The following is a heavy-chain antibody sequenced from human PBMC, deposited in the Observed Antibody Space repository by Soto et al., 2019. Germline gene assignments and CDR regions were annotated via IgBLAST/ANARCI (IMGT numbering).Heavy chain of an antibody. J-gene: IGHJ4*02. V-gene: IGHV4-34*01. Sequence: TLSLTCAVYGGSFSGYYWSWIRQPPGKGLEWIGEINHSGSTNYNPSLKSRVTISVDTSKNQFSLKLSSVTAADTAVYYCARVASSIAAGSFDYWGQGTLVTVSS. D-gene: IGHD6-25*01. CDR1: GGSFSGYY. CDR2: INHSGST. CDR3: ARVASSIAAGSFDY.